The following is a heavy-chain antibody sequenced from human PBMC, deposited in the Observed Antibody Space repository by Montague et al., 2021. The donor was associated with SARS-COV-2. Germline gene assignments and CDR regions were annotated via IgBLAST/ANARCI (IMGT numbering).Heavy chain of an antibody. V-gene: IGHV4-59*08. J-gene: IGHJ4*02. D-gene: IGHD3-9*01. Sequence: SETLSLTCTVSGGSISSYYWSWIRQPPGKGLEWIGYIYYSGSTNYNPSLKSRVTISVDTSKNQFSLKLSSVTAADTAVYYYARLGLRYFDWLLLGEGYFDYWGQGTLVTVSS. CDR1: GGSISSYY. CDR2: IYYSGST. CDR3: ARLGLRYFDWLLLGEGYFDY.